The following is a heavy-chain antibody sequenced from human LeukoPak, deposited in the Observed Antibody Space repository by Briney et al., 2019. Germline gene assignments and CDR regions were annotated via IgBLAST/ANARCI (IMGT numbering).Heavy chain of an antibody. D-gene: IGHD3-22*01. CDR2: IDWDDDK. Sequence: GPTQINPTPSLTLTCTFSVFSLSTSGVCVSWIRQPPVKALEWLSLIDWDDDKYYSTSLKTRLTISKDTSKNQVVLTLTNMDPVDTATYYCALTTYFYDSSGRIDYWGQRPGVRVSS. CDR3: ALTTYFYDSSGRIDY. CDR1: VFSLSTSGVC. J-gene: IGHJ4*02. V-gene: IGHV2-70*01.